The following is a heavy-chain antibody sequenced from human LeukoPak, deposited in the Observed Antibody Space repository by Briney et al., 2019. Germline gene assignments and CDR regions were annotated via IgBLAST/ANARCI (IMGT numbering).Heavy chain of an antibody. CDR3: ARDVTGYCFDY. CDR1: GFTFGDYA. V-gene: IGHV4-59*01. D-gene: IGHD1-1*01. Sequence: SGGSLRLSCTASGFTFGDYAMSWIRQPPGKGLEWIGYIYYSGSTNYNPSLKSRVTISVDTSKNQFSLKLSSVTAADTAVYYCARDVTGYCFDYWGQGTLVTVSS. J-gene: IGHJ4*02. CDR2: IYYSGST.